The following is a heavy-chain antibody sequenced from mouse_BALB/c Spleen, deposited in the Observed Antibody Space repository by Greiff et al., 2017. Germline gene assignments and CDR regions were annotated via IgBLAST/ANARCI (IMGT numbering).Heavy chain of an antibody. CDR1: GYTFTSYW. V-gene: IGHV1-69*02. D-gene: IGHD1-2*01. Sequence: VQLQQPGAELVKPGAPVKLSCKASGYTFTSYWMNWVKQRPGRGLEWIGRIDPSDSETHYNQKFKDKATLTVDKSSSTAYIQLSSLTSEDSAVYDGARRNYGYGYAMDYWGQGTAVTVSA. J-gene: IGHJ4*01. CDR3: ARRNYGYGYAMDY. CDR2: IDPSDSET.